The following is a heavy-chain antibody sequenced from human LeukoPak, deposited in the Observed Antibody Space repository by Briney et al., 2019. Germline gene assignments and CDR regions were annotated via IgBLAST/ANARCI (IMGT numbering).Heavy chain of an antibody. D-gene: IGHD2-8*01. Sequence: ASVTVSCKASGYTFTSYAMNWVRQAPGQGLEWMGWINTNTGNPTYAQGFTGRFVFSLDTSVSTAYLQISSLKAEDTAVYYCARVWRGFGILYPRAHDAFDIWGQGTMVTVSS. CDR1: GYTFTSYA. V-gene: IGHV7-4-1*02. CDR3: ARVWRGFGILYPRAHDAFDI. CDR2: INTNTGNP. J-gene: IGHJ3*02.